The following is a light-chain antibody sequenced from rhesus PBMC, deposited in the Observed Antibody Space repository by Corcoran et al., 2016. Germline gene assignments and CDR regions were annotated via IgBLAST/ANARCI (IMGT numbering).Light chain of an antibody. J-gene: IGKJ1*01. CDR3: QQHDNSPT. Sequence: DIQMTQSPSSLSASVGDRVTITCRASQGISKWLAWYQQKPGKAPKLLIQRATNLETGVPSRFSGSRYRTDFTLTISSLQPEDIATYYCQQHDNSPTFGQGTKVEIK. CDR1: QGISKW. CDR2: RAT. V-gene: IGKV1-69*01.